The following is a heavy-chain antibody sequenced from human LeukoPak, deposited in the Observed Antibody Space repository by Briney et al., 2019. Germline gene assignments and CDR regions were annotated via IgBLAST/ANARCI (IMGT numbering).Heavy chain of an antibody. CDR1: GFPFRSYT. Sequence: PGGSLRLSCAASGFPFRSYTMNSVRQAPGNGLECLSYISSSSSPIYYADSVKGRFTISRYNAKNSLYLQINSLRDEDTAVYYCATEVSGRFHWGQGTLVTVSS. CDR3: ATEVSGRFH. J-gene: IGHJ4*02. V-gene: IGHV3-48*02. D-gene: IGHD6-19*01. CDR2: ISSSSSPI.